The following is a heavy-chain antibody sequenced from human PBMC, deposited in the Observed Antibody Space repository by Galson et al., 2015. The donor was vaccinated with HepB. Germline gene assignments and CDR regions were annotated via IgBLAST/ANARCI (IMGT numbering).Heavy chain of an antibody. J-gene: IGHJ6*02. CDR3: ARSIGAGVGGSFFYYYYGMDV. CDR2: ISSSGSTI. D-gene: IGHD1-26*01. CDR1: GFTFSSYE. V-gene: IGHV3-48*03. Sequence: SLRLSCAASGFTFSSYEMNWVRQAPGKGLEWVSYISSSGSTIYYADSVKGRFTISRDNAKNSLYLQMNSLRAEDTAVYYCARSIGAGVGGSFFYYYYGMDVWGQGTTVTVSS.